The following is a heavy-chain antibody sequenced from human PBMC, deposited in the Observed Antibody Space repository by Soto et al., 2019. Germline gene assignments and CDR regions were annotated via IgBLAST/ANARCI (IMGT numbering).Heavy chain of an antibody. CDR1: GGSISSSSFY. J-gene: IGHJ4*02. CDR3: ARGYDMLTGPTDY. CDR2: IYYSGST. V-gene: IGHV4-39*01. Sequence: SETLSLTCTVSGGSISSSSFYWVWIRQPPGKGLEWIGTIYYSGSTYYNPALKSRLTISADTTKNQFSLKLTTVTAADTAVYYCARGYDMLTGPTDYWGQGTMVTVSS. D-gene: IGHD3-9*01.